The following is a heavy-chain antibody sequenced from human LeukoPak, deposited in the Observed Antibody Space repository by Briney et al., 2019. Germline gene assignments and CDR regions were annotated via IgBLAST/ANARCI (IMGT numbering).Heavy chain of an antibody. Sequence: GGSLRLSCAASRFTFSSYGMHWVRQAPGKGLEWVAVISYDGSNKYYADSVKGRFTISRDNSKNTLYLQMNSLRAEDTAVYYCVCSGYYYWGQGTLVTVSS. J-gene: IGHJ4*02. CDR1: RFTFSSYG. V-gene: IGHV3-30*03. D-gene: IGHD3-3*01. CDR3: VCSGYYY. CDR2: ISYDGSNK.